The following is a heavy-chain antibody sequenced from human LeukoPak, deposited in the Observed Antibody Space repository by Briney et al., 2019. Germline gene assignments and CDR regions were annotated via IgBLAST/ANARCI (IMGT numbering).Heavy chain of an antibody. Sequence: HPGGSLRLSCAASGFTFSSYWMHWVRHAPGKGLVWVSRINSDGSSTSYADSVKGRFTISRDNAKNTLYLQMNSLRAEDTAVYYCARATYYYGSGRNYMDVWGKGTTVTVSS. V-gene: IGHV3-74*01. D-gene: IGHD3-10*01. CDR1: GFTFSSYW. CDR2: INSDGSST. CDR3: ARATYYYGSGRNYMDV. J-gene: IGHJ6*03.